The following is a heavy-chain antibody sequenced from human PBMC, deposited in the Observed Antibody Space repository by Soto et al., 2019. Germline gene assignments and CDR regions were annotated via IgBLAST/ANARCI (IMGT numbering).Heavy chain of an antibody. J-gene: IGHJ6*02. CDR2: IYSGGST. D-gene: IGHD3-10*01. Sequence: EVQLVETGGGLIQPGGSLRLSCAASGFTVSSNYMSWVRQAPGKGLEWVSVIYSGGSTYYADSVKGRFTISRDNSKNTLYLQMNSLRAEDTAVYYCARDALSTVVRGAPNGMDVWGQGTTVTVSS. CDR3: ARDALSTVVRGAPNGMDV. CDR1: GFTVSSNY. V-gene: IGHV3-53*02.